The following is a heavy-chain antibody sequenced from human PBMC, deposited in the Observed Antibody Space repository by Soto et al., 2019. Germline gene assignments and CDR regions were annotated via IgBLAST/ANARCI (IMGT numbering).Heavy chain of an antibody. CDR3: ARDGYCSSRRCFDL. CDR1: GYTFTSYG. D-gene: IGHD2-2*01. Sequence: QVQLVQSAAEVKKPGASVKVSCKASGYTFTSYGITWVRQAPGQGLEWMGWISANKDNTNYAQKFQGRVTMTTDTXXSTAYMELRSLRSDDTAVYYCARDGYCSSRRCFDLWGRGTLVTVSS. V-gene: IGHV1-18*01. J-gene: IGHJ2*01. CDR2: ISANKDNT.